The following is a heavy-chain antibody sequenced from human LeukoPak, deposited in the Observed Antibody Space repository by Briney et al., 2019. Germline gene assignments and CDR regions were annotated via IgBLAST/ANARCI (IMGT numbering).Heavy chain of an antibody. J-gene: IGHJ4*02. CDR2: IIPIFGTA. V-gene: IGHV1-69*06. Sequence: SVKVSCKASGGTFSGYAISWVRQAPGQGLEWMGGIIPIFGTANYAQKFQGRVTITADKSTSTAYMELSSLRSEDTAVYYCARDCSSTSCYTDYWGQGTLVTVSS. D-gene: IGHD2-2*02. CDR3: ARDCSSTSCYTDY. CDR1: GGTFSGYA.